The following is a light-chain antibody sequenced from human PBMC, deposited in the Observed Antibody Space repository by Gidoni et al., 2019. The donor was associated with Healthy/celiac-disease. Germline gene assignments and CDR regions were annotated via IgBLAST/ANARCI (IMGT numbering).Light chain of an antibody. J-gene: IGKJ1*01. CDR3: QQYGSSPRT. V-gene: IGKV3-20*01. CDR1: QSVSSSY. CDR2: GAS. Sequence: EIVLTQSPGTLSWAPGERATLSCRASQSVSSSYLAWYQQKPGQAPRLLIYGASSRATGLPDRFSGSGSGTDFTLTISRLEPEDFAGYYCQQYGSSPRTFGQGTKVEIK.